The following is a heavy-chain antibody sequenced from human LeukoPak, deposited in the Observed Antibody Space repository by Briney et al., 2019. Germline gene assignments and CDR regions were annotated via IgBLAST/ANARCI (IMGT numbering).Heavy chain of an antibody. Sequence: GGSLRLSCAASGFTLTYYAMHWVRQAPGKGLERVAVTSYDGNKKYYADSVKGRFTISRDSSKNTLYLQMSSLRAEDTAVYYCARGHAAMTYYYYYYMDVWGKGTTVTVSS. J-gene: IGHJ6*03. D-gene: IGHD5-18*01. CDR2: TSYDGNKK. CDR1: GFTLTYYA. CDR3: ARGHAAMTYYYYYYMDV. V-gene: IGHV3-30*15.